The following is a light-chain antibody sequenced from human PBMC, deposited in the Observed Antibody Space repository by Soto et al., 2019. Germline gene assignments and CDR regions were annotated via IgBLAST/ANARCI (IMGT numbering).Light chain of an antibody. CDR3: QQYNNLPPDT. CDR2: GAS. Sequence: EIILTQSTASMSVSPGETATLSCRASQSVNNNLAWYQQKPGQAPRLLIYGASTRATGIPGRFRGSGSGTEFTLTITSLQSEDFAVYYCQQYNNLPPDTFGQGTKLEIK. V-gene: IGKV3-15*01. J-gene: IGKJ2*01. CDR1: QSVNNN.